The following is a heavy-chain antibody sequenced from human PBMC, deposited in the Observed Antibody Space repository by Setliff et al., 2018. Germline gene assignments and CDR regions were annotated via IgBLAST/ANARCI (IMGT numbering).Heavy chain of an antibody. V-gene: IGHV1-18*04. CDR3: ARAPSVELVTIRTNSWFTY. J-gene: IGHJ4*02. D-gene: IGHD5-18*01. CDR2: INAGNGNT. Sequence: ASVKVSCKASGYTFTSHYMHWVRQAPGQGLEWMGWINAGNGNTKYSQKFQGRVTLTTDTSTSTAYMELRSLTSDDSAFYYCARAPSVELVTIRTNSWFTYWGQGTLVTVSS. CDR1: GYTFTSHY.